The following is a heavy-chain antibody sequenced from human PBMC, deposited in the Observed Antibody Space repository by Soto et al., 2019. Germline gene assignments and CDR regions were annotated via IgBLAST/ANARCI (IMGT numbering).Heavy chain of an antibody. J-gene: IGHJ3*01. CDR3: VRGSLLRFGELSVDDAFDV. D-gene: IGHD3-10*01. CDR2: ISSTGSDI. V-gene: IGHV3-21*01. CDR1: GFTFRSYA. Sequence: WSLRLSCAASGFTFRSYAMNWVRQAPGKGLEWVSSISSTGSDIYYAESVKGRFTISRDNAKNSFYLQMNSLRVDDTAMYYCVRGSLLRFGELSVDDAFDVWGQGTTVTVSS.